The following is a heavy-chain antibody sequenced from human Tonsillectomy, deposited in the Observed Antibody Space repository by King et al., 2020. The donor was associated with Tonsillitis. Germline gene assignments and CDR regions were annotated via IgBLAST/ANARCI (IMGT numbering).Heavy chain of an antibody. Sequence: HVQLVESGGGVVQPGRSLRLSCAASGFTFSSYGMHWVRQAPGKGLEWVAIISYDRSDKYYADSVKGRFTISRDNSKNTLYLQMNSLRAEDTAVYYCAKDRIFRAGWIPEYYFDYWGQGTLVTVSS. V-gene: IGHV3-30*18. J-gene: IGHJ4*02. CDR1: GFTFSSYG. CDR3: AKDRIFRAGWIPEYYFDY. D-gene: IGHD6-19*01. CDR2: ISYDRSDK.